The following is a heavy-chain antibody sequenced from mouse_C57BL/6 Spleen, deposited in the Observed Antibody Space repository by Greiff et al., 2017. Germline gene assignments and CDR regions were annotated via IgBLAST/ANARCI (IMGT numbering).Heavy chain of an antibody. D-gene: IGHD2-2*01. CDR3: ARSSIYYGYDY. Sequence: QVQLQQSGAELVRPGTSVKMSCKASGYSFTNYWIGWAKQRPGHGLEWIGDIYPGGGYTNYNEKFKGKATRTADKSSSTAYMQFSSLTSGDSAIYDCARSSIYYGYDYWGQGTTRTVSS. V-gene: IGHV1-63*01. CDR2: IYPGGGYT. CDR1: GYSFTNYW. J-gene: IGHJ2*01.